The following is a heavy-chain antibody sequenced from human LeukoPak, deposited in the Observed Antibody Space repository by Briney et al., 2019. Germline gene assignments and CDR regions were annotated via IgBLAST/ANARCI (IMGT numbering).Heavy chain of an antibody. CDR1: GFAFDDYA. D-gene: IGHD2-2*01. V-gene: IGHV3-9*01. CDR3: AKDGGCSSTSCLINWFGP. J-gene: IGHJ5*02. Sequence: GGSLRLSCAASGFAFDDYAMHWVRQAPGKGLEWVSGISWNSGSIGYADSVKGRFTISRDNAKNSLYLQMNSLRAEDTALYYCAKDGGCSSTSCLINWFGPWGQGTLVTVSS. CDR2: ISWNSGSI.